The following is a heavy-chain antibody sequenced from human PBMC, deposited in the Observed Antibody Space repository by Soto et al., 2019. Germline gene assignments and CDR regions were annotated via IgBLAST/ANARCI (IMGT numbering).Heavy chain of an antibody. J-gene: IGHJ5*02. CDR2: IYYSGST. D-gene: IGHD1-26*01. V-gene: IGHV4-59*01. Sequence: SETLSLTCTVSGGSISSYYWSWIRQPPGKGLEWIGYIYYSGSTNYNPSLKSRVTISVDTSKNQFSLKLSSVTAADTAVYYCARGGQTELSDHRSPRWFDPWGQGTLVTVSS. CDR1: GGSISSYY. CDR3: ARGGQTELSDHRSPRWFDP.